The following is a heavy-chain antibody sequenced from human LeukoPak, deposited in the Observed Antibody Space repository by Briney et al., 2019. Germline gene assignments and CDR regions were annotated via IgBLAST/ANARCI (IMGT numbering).Heavy chain of an antibody. J-gene: IGHJ6*03. V-gene: IGHV4-39*01. CDR1: GGSISSSSYY. CDR3: ARRTRYYYYMDA. CDR2: IYYSGST. Sequence: KPSETLSLTCTVSGGSISSSSYYWGWIRQPPGKGLEWIGSIYYSGSTYYNPSLKSRVTISVDTSKNQFSLKLSSVTAADTAVYYCARRTRYYYYMDAWGKGTTVTVSS.